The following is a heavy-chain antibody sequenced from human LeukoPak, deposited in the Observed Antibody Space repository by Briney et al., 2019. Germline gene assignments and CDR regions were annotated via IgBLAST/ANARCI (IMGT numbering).Heavy chain of an antibody. D-gene: IGHD3-22*01. CDR2: ISAYNGNT. J-gene: IGHJ4*02. CDR3: ARGTIEYYYDSSGYYSDY. CDR1: GYTFTSYG. Sequence: ASVKVSCKASGYTFTSYGISWVRQAPGQGLEWMGWISAYNGNTNYAQKLQGRVTMTTDTSTSTAYMELRSLGSDDTAVYYCARGTIEYYYDSSGYYSDYWGQGTLVTVSS. V-gene: IGHV1-18*01.